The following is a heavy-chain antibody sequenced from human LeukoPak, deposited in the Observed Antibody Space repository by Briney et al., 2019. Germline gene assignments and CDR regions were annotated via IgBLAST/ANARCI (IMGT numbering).Heavy chain of an antibody. V-gene: IGHV4-59*01. Sequence: SETLSLTCTVSGGSISSYYWSWIRQPPGKGLEWIGYIYYSGSTNYNPSLKSRVTISVDTSKNQFSLKLSSVTAADTAVYYCARAGYTSGWYYFDYWGQGTLVTVSS. CDR3: ARAGYTSGWYYFDY. CDR2: IYYSGST. J-gene: IGHJ4*02. CDR1: GGSISSYY. D-gene: IGHD6-19*01.